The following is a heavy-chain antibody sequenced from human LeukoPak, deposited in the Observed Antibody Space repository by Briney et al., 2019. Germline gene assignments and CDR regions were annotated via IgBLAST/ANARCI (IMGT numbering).Heavy chain of an antibody. CDR2: INTDETDT. J-gene: IGHJ4*02. Sequence: GGSLRLSCAASGFTFSTYWMHWVRQAPGKGLEWVSRINTDETDTKYADSVKGRFTISRDNAKNTLYLQMNSLRAEDTAVYYCAKDMAPRIAAAGTDYWGQGTLVTVSS. CDR1: GFTFSTYW. V-gene: IGHV3-74*03. D-gene: IGHD6-13*01. CDR3: AKDMAPRIAAAGTDY.